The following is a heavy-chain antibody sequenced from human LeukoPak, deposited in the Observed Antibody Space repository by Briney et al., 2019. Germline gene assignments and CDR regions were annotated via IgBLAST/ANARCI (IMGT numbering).Heavy chain of an antibody. CDR2: IYRNDDK. CDR1: GFSLSTSGVG. Sequence: SGPTLVKPTQTLTLTCTFSGFSLSTSGVGVGWIRQPPGKALEWLALIYRNDDKHYSPSLKSRLTITKDTSKNQVVLTITNMDPVDTATYYCARAQLRDYYDFWSGYPHFDYWGQGTLVTVSS. J-gene: IGHJ4*02. V-gene: IGHV2-5*01. D-gene: IGHD3-3*01. CDR3: ARAQLRDYYDFWSGYPHFDY.